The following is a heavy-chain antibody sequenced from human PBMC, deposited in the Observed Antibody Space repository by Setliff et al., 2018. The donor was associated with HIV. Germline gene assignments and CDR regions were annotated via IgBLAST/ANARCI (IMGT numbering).Heavy chain of an antibody. CDR3: ARPPPEWARGGPRKAWYRDV. Sequence: SETLSLTCDVSNASISTVSYYWGWLRQPPGKGLEWIGTIYYSWSTDYNPSLKSRVAISVDTSKNHFSLKLTSVTDADTSVYCCARPPPEWARGGPRKAWYRDVWGKGTTVTVSS. V-gene: IGHV4-39*02. CDR2: IYYSWST. J-gene: IGHJ6*03. CDR1: NASISTVSYY. D-gene: IGHD3-10*01.